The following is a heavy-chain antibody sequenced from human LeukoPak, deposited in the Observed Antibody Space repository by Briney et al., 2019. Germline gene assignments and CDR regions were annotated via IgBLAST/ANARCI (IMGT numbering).Heavy chain of an antibody. CDR3: ARDGRWDYYDSSGTYYFDY. V-gene: IGHV3-48*03. CDR2: ISSSGSTI. J-gene: IGHJ4*02. CDR1: GFTFSSYE. Sequence: GGSLRLSCAASGFTFSSYEMNWVRQAPGKGLEWVSYISSSGSTIYYADSVKGRFTISRDNAKNSLYLQMNSLRAEDTAVYYCARDGRWDYYDSSGTYYFDYWGQGTLVTVSS. D-gene: IGHD3-22*01.